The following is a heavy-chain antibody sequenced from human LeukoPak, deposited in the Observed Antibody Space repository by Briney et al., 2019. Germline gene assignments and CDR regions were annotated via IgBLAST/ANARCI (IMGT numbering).Heavy chain of an antibody. V-gene: IGHV3-9*01. CDR3: ARVSRTTVRY. J-gene: IGHJ4*02. CDR2: ISWNSGSI. CDR1: GFTFDDYA. Sequence: GGSLRLSCAASGFTFDDYAMHWVRQAPGKGLEWVSGISWNSGSIDYADSVKGRFTISRDNAKNSLYLQMNSLRGEDTAVYYCARVSRTTVRYWGQGTLVTVSS. D-gene: IGHD4-17*01.